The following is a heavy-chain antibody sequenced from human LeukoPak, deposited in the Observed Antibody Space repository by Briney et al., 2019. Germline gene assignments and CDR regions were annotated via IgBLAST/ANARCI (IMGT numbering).Heavy chain of an antibody. V-gene: IGHV5-51*01. J-gene: IGHJ4*02. CDR2: IYPSDSDT. CDR1: GYIFATYW. Sequence: GESLKISCKGSGYIFATYWIGWVRQMPGKGLEWMGIIYPSDSDTRYSPSFRGQVTISADQSINTAYLQWSSLKASDTAMYYCARHETMVRGVTDWGQGTLVTVSS. D-gene: IGHD3-10*01. CDR3: ARHETMVRGVTD.